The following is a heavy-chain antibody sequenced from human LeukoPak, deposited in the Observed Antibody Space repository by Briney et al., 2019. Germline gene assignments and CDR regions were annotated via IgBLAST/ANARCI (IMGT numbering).Heavy chain of an antibody. CDR2: ISGSGGTT. CDR1: GFTFSSYV. Sequence: PGGSRRLSXAASGFTFSSYVMSWVRQAPGKGLEWVSTISGSGGTTYYADSVKGRFTISRDNSKNTLYLQMNSLRAEDTAVYYCANLDYFDYWGQGTLVTVSS. V-gene: IGHV3-23*01. D-gene: IGHD3-16*01. J-gene: IGHJ4*02. CDR3: ANLDYFDY.